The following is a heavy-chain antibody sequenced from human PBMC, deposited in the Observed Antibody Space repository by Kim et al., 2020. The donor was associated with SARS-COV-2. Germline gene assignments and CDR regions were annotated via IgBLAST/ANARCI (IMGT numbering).Heavy chain of an antibody. CDR3: ARTNSYGYEFDY. Sequence: SETLSLTCTVSGYSISSGYYWGWIRQPPGKGLEWIGSIYHSGSTYYNPSLKSRVTISVDTSKNQFSLKLSSVTAADTAVYYCARTNSYGYEFDYWGQGTLVTVSS. D-gene: IGHD5-18*01. CDR2: IYHSGST. V-gene: IGHV4-38-2*02. J-gene: IGHJ4*02. CDR1: GYSISSGYY.